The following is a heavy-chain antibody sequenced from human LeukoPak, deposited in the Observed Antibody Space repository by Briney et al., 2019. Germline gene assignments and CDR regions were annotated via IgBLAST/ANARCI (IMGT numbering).Heavy chain of an antibody. CDR3: ANDHDILTGYLDY. J-gene: IGHJ4*02. CDR1: AFTFSSYG. D-gene: IGHD3-9*01. V-gene: IGHV3-30*18. CDR2: ISYDGSNK. Sequence: GRSLRLSCAASAFTFSSYGMHWVRQAPGKGLEWVAVISYDGSNKYYADSVKGRFTISRDNSKNTLYLQMNSLRAEDTAVDYCANDHDILTGYLDYWGQGTLVTVSS.